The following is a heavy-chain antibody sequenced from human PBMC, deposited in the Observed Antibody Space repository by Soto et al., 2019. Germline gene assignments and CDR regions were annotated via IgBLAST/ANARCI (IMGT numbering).Heavy chain of an antibody. J-gene: IGHJ2*01. D-gene: IGHD4-17*01. CDR1: GGTFSSYA. V-gene: IGHV1-69*12. CDR3: ASPRGDDYGDYAVVGDCYFDL. CDR2: IIPIFGTA. Sequence: QVQLVQSGAEVKKPGSSVKVSCKASGGTFSSYAISWVRQAPGQGLEWMGGIIPIFGTANYAQKFQGRVTITADESTRTANMELSSMRSEDTALYSCASPRGDDYGDYAVVGDCYFDLWGRGTLVTVSS.